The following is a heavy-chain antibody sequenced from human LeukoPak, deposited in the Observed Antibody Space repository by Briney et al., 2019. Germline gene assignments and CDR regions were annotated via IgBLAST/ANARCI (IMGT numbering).Heavy chain of an antibody. D-gene: IGHD3-3*01. Sequence: PSETLSLTCAVYGGSFSDYYWSWIRQPPGKRLEWIGEINHSGSINYNPSLKSRVTLSVDTSKNQFSLKLSSVTAADTAVYYCARAASDFWSPVGYLRFDYWGQGTLITVSS. CDR2: INHSGSI. CDR3: ARAASDFWSPVGYLRFDY. CDR1: GGSFSDYY. J-gene: IGHJ4*02. V-gene: IGHV4-34*01.